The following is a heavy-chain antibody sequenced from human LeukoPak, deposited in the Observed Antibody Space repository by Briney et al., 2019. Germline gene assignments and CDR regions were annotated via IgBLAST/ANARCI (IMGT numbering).Heavy chain of an antibody. CDR1: GYTFTSYG. J-gene: IGHJ6*03. Sequence: ASVKVSCKASGYTFTSYGISWVRQAPGQGLEWMGWISAYNGNTNYAQKLQGRVTMTTDTSTSTAYMELRSLRSDDTAVYYCARAYYDFWSGYYNYYYYYMDVWGKGTTVTVSS. V-gene: IGHV1-18*01. D-gene: IGHD3-3*01. CDR2: ISAYNGNT. CDR3: ARAYYDFWSGYYNYYYYYMDV.